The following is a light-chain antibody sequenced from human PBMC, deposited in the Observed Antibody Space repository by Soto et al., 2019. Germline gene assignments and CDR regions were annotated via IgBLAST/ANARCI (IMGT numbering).Light chain of an antibody. V-gene: IGKV3-20*01. CDR3: QQYASSSYT. CDR1: QSVSGSF. CDR2: GAS. Sequence: EIVLTQSPGTLSLSPGERATLSCRASQSVSGSFLAWYQQRPGQAPRLLIYGASRRATGSPDRFSGSGSGTDFTLTISRLEPEDFAVYYCQQYASSSYTFGQGTKLDIK. J-gene: IGKJ2*01.